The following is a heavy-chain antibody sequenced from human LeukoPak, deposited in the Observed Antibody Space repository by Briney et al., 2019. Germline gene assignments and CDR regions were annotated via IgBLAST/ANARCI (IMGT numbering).Heavy chain of an antibody. CDR2: FLYRGSFSYGATT. Sequence: PSETLSLTCTLSVASLSGYYWIWLRQPPGEALKYIGRFLYRGSFSYGATTFYNPSLQSRAKISLASSTNEFSLRRTPVNAADTAVYYCARQISQNTDYWGRGRLVTVSS. V-gene: IGHV4-59*05. CDR1: VASLSGYY. CDR3: ARQISQNTDY. J-gene: IGHJ4*02. D-gene: IGHD2/OR15-2a*01.